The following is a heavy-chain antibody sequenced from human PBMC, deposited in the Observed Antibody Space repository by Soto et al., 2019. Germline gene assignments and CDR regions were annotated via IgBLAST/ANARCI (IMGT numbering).Heavy chain of an antibody. V-gene: IGHV1-2*04. Sequence: GASVKVSCKASGYTFTGYYMHWVRQAPGQGLEWMGWINPNSVGTNYAQMFQGWVTMTRDTSISTAYMELSRLRSDDTAVYYCARDLTFSGANGFDIWGQGTMVTVSS. J-gene: IGHJ3*02. CDR3: ARDLTFSGANGFDI. D-gene: IGHD3-16*01. CDR2: INPNSVGT. CDR1: GYTFTGYY.